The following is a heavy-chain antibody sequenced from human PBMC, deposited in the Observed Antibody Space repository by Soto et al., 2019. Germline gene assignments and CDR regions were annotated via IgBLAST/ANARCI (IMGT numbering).Heavy chain of an antibody. Sequence: QVQLQESGPGLVKPSQTLSLTCTVSGGSISSGDYYWSWIRQPPGKGLEWIGYIYYSGSTYYNPSLNSRVTISVDTSKNQFSLKLSSVTAADTAVYYCARGPCGGDCPSDYWGQGTLVTVSS. D-gene: IGHD2-21*02. CDR2: IYYSGST. CDR3: ARGPCGGDCPSDY. V-gene: IGHV4-30-4*01. CDR1: GGSISSGDYY. J-gene: IGHJ4*02.